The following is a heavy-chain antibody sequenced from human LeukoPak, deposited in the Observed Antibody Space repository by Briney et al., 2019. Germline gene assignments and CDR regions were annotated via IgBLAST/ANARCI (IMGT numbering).Heavy chain of an antibody. J-gene: IGHJ4*02. CDR2: INPNSGGT. V-gene: IGHV1-2*02. Sequence: ASVKVSCKASGYTSTGYYMHWVRQAPGQGLEWMGWINPNSGGTNYAQKFQGRVTMTRDTSISTAYMELSRLRSDDTAVYYCARVSQVAERRFDYWGQGTLVTVSS. CDR1: GYTSTGYY. D-gene: IGHD2-15*01. CDR3: ARVSQVAERRFDY.